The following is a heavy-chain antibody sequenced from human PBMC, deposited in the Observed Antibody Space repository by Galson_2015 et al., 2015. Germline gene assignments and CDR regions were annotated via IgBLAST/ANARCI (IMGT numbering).Heavy chain of an antibody. CDR3: ARTRDRSFDP. Sequence: SLRLSCAASGFTFSSYEMNWVRQAPGKGLEWVSYISSGGGTIYYADSVKGRFTTSRDNAENSLYLQMNSLRVEDTAMYYCARTRDRSFDPWGQGVQVTVSS. CDR1: GFTFSSYE. CDR2: ISSGGGTI. J-gene: IGHJ5*02. V-gene: IGHV3-48*03.